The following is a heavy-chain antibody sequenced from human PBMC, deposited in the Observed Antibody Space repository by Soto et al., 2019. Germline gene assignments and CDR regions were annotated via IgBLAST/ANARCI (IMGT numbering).Heavy chain of an antibody. Sequence: PGESLKISCKGSGYKFPIYWLGWVRQMPGKGLEWMGTIYPGDSATIYSPSFQDQVTISADKSINTAYLQWSSLKASDTAIYYCARQDIVIVTAAPDYGAFDIWGQGTTVPVSS. D-gene: IGHD2-2*01. J-gene: IGHJ3*02. CDR1: GYKFPIYW. CDR2: IYPGDSAT. CDR3: ARQDIVIVTAAPDYGAFDI. V-gene: IGHV5-51*01.